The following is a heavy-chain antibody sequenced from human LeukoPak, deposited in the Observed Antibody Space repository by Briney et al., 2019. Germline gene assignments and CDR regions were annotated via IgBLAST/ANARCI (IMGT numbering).Heavy chain of an antibody. CDR3: ARRRAYNFYDP. J-gene: IGHJ5*02. V-gene: IGHV4-39*01. D-gene: IGHD1-20*01. CDR2: ISYSGST. Sequence: SETLSLTCTVSGASITSSSFFWGWIRQPPGKGLEWIGSISYSGSTFYNSSLRSRVTISVDTSENHFSLKLTSVTAADTAVYYCARRRAYNFYDPWGQGTLVTVSS. CDR1: GASITSSSFF.